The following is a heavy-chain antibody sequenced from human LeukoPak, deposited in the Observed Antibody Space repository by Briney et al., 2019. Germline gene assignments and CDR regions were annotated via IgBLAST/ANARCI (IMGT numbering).Heavy chain of an antibody. V-gene: IGHV3-23*01. CDR2: ISNSGSET. J-gene: IGHJ4*01. CDR3: AKSGPYYFAF. CDR1: GFTFSGYG. Sequence: PGASLRLSCAASGFTFSGYGMSWVRQAPGKGLEWVSTISNSGSETYYADSVKGRFAISRDNSKNMLVLQMNSLRAEDTAIYYCAKSGPYYFAFWGHGTRVTVSS.